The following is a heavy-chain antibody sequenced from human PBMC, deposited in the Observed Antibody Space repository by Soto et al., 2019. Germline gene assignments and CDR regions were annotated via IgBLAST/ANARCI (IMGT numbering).Heavy chain of an antibody. CDR2: ISSSSSYI. V-gene: IGHV3-21*01. D-gene: IGHD4-17*01. CDR3: ARVKEDDYGDYFDY. Sequence: PGGSLRLSCSASGFTFSSYSMNWVRQAPGKGLEWVSLISSSSSYIYYADSVKGRFTISRDNAKSSLYLQMNSLRAEDTAVYYCARVKEDDYGDYFDYWGQGTLVTVSS. J-gene: IGHJ4*02. CDR1: GFTFSSYS.